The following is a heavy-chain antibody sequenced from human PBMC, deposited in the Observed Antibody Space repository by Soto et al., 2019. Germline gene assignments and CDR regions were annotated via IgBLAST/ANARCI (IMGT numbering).Heavy chain of an antibody. CDR1: GFTFSSYA. J-gene: IGHJ4*02. D-gene: IGHD3-10*01. Sequence: QVQLVESGGGVVQPGRSLRLSCAASGFTFSSYAMHWVRQAPGKGLEWVAVISYDGSNKYYADSVKGRFTISRDNSKNTLYLQMNSLRAEDTAVYYCARGPFDSGSYPDNWGQGTLVTVSS. V-gene: IGHV3-30-3*01. CDR3: ARGPFDSGSYPDN. CDR2: ISYDGSNK.